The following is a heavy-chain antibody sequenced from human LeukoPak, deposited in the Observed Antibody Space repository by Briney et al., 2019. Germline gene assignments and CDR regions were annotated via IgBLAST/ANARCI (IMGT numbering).Heavy chain of an antibody. CDR3: ARDSSGYSDAFDI. J-gene: IGHJ3*02. V-gene: IGHV4-4*02. Sequence: SETLSLTCAVSGGSISSSNWWSWVRQPPGKGLEWIGEIYHSGSTNYNPSLKSRVTISVDKSKNQFSLKLSSVTAADTAVYYCARDSSGYSDAFDIWGQGTMVTVSS. CDR1: GGSISSSNW. D-gene: IGHD3-22*01. CDR2: IYHSGST.